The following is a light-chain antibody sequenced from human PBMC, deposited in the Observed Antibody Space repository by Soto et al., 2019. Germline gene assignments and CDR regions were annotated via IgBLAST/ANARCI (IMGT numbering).Light chain of an antibody. Sequence: EIVLTQSPATLSLSPGERATLSCRASQSVSSYIAWYQQKPGQAPRLLIYDASNRANGIPARFSGSGSRTDFTLTISSLEPEDAAVYYCQQRSNWPPITFAQGTRLEIK. CDR3: QQRSNWPPIT. CDR1: QSVSSY. V-gene: IGKV3-11*01. J-gene: IGKJ5*01. CDR2: DAS.